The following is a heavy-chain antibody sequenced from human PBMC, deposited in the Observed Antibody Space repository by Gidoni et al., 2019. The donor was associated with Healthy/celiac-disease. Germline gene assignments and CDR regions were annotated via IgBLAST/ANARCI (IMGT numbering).Heavy chain of an antibody. CDR2: ISGSGGST. D-gene: IGHD6-13*01. CDR1: GFPFSSYA. Sequence: EVQLLESGGGLVQPGGSLRLSCAASGFPFSSYAMSWVRQAPGKGLEWVSAISGSGGSTYDADSGKGRFTIARDNYKNTLELQMNSLRAEDTAVYYCAVRQQLDGSGDYWGQGTLVTVSS. V-gene: IGHV3-23*01. J-gene: IGHJ4*02. CDR3: AVRQQLDGSGDY.